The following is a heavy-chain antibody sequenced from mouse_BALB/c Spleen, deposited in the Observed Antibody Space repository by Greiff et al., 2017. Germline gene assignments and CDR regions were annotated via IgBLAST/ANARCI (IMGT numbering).Heavy chain of an antibody. CDR1: GFTFSDYY. CDR3: ARGYGYDGFAY. Sequence: EVMLAESGGGLVKPGGSLKLSCAASGFTFSDYYMYWVRQTPEKRLEWVATISDGGSYTYYPDSVKGRFTISRDNAKNNLYLQMSSLKSEDTAMYYCARGYGYDGFAYWGQGTLVTVSA. CDR2: ISDGGSYT. V-gene: IGHV5-4*02. J-gene: IGHJ3*01. D-gene: IGHD2-2*01.